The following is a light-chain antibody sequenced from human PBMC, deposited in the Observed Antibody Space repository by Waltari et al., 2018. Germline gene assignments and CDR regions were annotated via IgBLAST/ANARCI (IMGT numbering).Light chain of an antibody. J-gene: IGKJ1*01. V-gene: IGKV3-20*01. CDR1: QSITSSN. CDR2: GAS. CDR3: QQYGYSPWT. Sequence: ESVLTQSPGTLSLSTGERATLSCRVSQSITSSNLAWYQHKPGQAPRLLVYGASTRATGVPDRFSGSGSGTDFTLTISRLEPEDFAVYYCQQYGYSPWTFGQGTKVEIK.